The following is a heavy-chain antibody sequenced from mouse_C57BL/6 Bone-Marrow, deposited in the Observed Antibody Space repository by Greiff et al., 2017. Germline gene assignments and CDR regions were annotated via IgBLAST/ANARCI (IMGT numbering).Heavy chain of an antibody. D-gene: IGHD4-1*01. CDR1: GFTFSDYY. Sequence: EVQVVESGGGLVQPGGSLKLSCAASGFTFSDYYMYWVRQTPEKRLEWVAYISNGGGSTYYPDTVKGRFTISRDNAKNTLYLQMSLLKSEDTAMYYCARQSNSGGGWFAYWGQGTLVTVSA. CDR3: ARQSNSGGGWFAY. CDR2: ISNGGGST. J-gene: IGHJ3*01. V-gene: IGHV5-12*01.